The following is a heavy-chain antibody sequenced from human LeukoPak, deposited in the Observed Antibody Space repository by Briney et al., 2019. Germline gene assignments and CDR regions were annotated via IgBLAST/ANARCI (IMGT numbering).Heavy chain of an antibody. CDR3: ATMRLDFWSGYYVRGYYLDY. J-gene: IGHJ4*02. Sequence: PGGSLRLSCTASGFTFSTYGIHWVRQAPGKGLEWVANIKEYGTEEYYVDSVKGRFTISRDNAKNSLSLQMNSLRAEDTAVYYCATMRLDFWSGYYVRGYYLDYWGQGTLVTVSS. D-gene: IGHD3-3*01. CDR1: GFTFSTYG. CDR2: IKEYGTEE. V-gene: IGHV3-7*01.